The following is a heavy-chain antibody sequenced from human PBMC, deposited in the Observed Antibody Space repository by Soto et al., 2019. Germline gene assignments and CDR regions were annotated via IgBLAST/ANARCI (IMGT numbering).Heavy chain of an antibody. V-gene: IGHV3-23*01. D-gene: IGHD3-10*01. CDR1: GCAFSSDA. J-gene: IGHJ4*02. CDR3: AKVRSRGVTMSPLGH. CDR2: ISGSGGST. Sequence: GGALSRSGAGWGCAFSSDAMSWVRQAPGKGLEWVSAISGSGGSTYYADSGKGRFTISRDNSKNTLYLQMNSLRAEDTALYYCAKVRSRGVTMSPLGHWGQRTLATVSS.